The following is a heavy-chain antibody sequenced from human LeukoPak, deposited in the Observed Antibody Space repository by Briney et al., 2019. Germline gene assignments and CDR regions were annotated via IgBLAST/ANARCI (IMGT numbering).Heavy chain of an antibody. CDR3: ARRGSEDGFDI. J-gene: IGHJ3*02. V-gene: IGHV1-2*02. CDR2: INPKSGGT. D-gene: IGHD2-15*01. CDR1: GYTFTGYY. Sequence: ASVKVSCKASGYTFTGYYMHWVRQAPGQGLEWMGWINPKSGGTNFAQKFQGRVTMTRDTSISTAYMELSRLRSDDTALYYCARRGSEDGFDIWGQGTMVTVSS.